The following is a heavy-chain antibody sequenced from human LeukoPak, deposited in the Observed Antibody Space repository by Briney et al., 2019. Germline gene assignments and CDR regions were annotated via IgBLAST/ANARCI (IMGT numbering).Heavy chain of an antibody. Sequence: GGSLRLSCAASGFKFSSYSMKWVRQAPGKGLEWVSFISSSSSYIYYADSLKGRFTISRDNAKNSLYLQMNSLRAEDTAVYYCATPGGRDGYNWYWFDPWGQGTLVTVSS. D-gene: IGHD5-24*01. J-gene: IGHJ5*02. CDR3: ATPGGRDGYNWYWFDP. V-gene: IGHV3-21*01. CDR2: ISSSSSYI. CDR1: GFKFSSYS.